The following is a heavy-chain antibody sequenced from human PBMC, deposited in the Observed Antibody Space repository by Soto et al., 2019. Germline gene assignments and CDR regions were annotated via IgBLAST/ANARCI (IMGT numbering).Heavy chain of an antibody. J-gene: IGHJ6*02. Sequence: SETLSLTCAVYGGSFSGYYWSWIRQPPGKGLEWIGEINQSGSTSYNPSLESRVLISVDTPENQFSLKLSSVTAADTAVYYCGRGRATRLNLKYHYYGMDVWGQGTTVTVSS. CDR3: GRGRATRLNLKYHYYGMDV. CDR2: INQSGST. V-gene: IGHV4-34*01. CDR1: GGSFSGYY. D-gene: IGHD6-6*01.